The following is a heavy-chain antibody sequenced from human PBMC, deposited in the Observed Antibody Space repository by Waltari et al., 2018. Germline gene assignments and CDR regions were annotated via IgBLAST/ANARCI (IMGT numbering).Heavy chain of an antibody. CDR1: GFPFSRFN. V-gene: IGHV3-48*04. CDR2: ISSFGTT. CDR3: ARAKTGDYYYYYMDV. D-gene: IGHD3-10*01. J-gene: IGHJ6*03. Sequence: EVQLVEAGGGLVQPGGSLRLSCAAPGFPFSRFNRNWVRQAPGKGLEWLSYISSFGTTDYADSVKGRFTISRDNADNSLSLQMNSLRAEDTAVYYCARAKTGDYYYYYMDVWGKGTTVTISS.